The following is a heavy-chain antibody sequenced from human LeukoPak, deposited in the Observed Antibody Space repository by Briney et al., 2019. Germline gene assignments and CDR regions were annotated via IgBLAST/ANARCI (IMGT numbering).Heavy chain of an antibody. V-gene: IGHV1-2*02. D-gene: IGHD2-2*01. CDR1: GYTFTGYY. CDR2: INPNSGGT. J-gene: IGHJ3*02. CDR3: ARVRGYCSSTNCYYAFDI. Sequence: ASVKVSGKGSGYTFTGYYMHWVRQAPGQGLEWRGWINPNSGGTNYAQKFQGRVTMTRDTSISTAYMELSRLRSDDTAVYYCARVRGYCSSTNCYYAFDIWGQGTMVTVSS.